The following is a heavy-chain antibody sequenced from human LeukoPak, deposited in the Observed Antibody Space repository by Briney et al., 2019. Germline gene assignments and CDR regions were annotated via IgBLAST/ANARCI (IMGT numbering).Heavy chain of an antibody. Sequence: SETLSLTCAVYGGSFSGYYWSWIRQPPGKGLEWNGEINHSGSTNYNPSLKSRVTISVDTSKNQFSLKLSSVTAADTAVYYCAAAAMSSRIDYWGQGTLVTVSS. D-gene: IGHD2-2*01. CDR1: GGSFSGYY. CDR3: AAAAMSSRIDY. CDR2: INHSGST. V-gene: IGHV4-34*01. J-gene: IGHJ4*02.